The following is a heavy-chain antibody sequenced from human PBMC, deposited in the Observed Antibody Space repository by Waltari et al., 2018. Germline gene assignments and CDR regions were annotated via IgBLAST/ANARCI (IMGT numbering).Heavy chain of an antibody. CDR1: GYSISSGYY. CDR2: IYHSGRT. V-gene: IGHV4-38-2*02. Sequence: QVQLQESGPGLVKPSETLSLTCTVSGYSISSGYYWGWIRQPPGKGLEWIGSIYHSGRTYYNPSLKSRVTISVDTSKNQFSLKLSSVTAADTAVYYCARDWNYAVAGPPPYYYYYMDVWGKGTTVTVSS. J-gene: IGHJ6*03. CDR3: ARDWNYAVAGPPPYYYYYMDV. D-gene: IGHD6-19*01.